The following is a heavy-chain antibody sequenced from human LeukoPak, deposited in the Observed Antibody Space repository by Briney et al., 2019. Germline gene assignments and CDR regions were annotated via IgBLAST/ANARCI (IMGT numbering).Heavy chain of an antibody. D-gene: IGHD2-2*01. J-gene: IGHJ6*02. CDR2: INPNSGGT. Sequence: ASVKVSCKASGYTFTGYYMHWVRQAPGQGLEWMGWINPNSGGTNYAQKFQGRVTMTRDTSISTAYMELSRLRSDDTAVYYCARGLGGTSCHLCYGMDVWGQGTTVTVSS. CDR1: GYTFTGYY. V-gene: IGHV1-2*02. CDR3: ARGLGGTSCHLCYGMDV.